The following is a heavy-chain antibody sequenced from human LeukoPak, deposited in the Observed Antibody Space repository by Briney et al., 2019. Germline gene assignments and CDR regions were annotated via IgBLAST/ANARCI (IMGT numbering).Heavy chain of an antibody. V-gene: IGHV1-2*06. D-gene: IGHD3-10*01. CDR3: AREGLLWFGKLYHYYGMDV. CDR1: GYTFTGYY. J-gene: IGHJ6*02. Sequence: ASVTVSCKASGYTFTGYYMHWVRQAPGQGLEWVGRINPNSGGTNYAQKFQGRVTMTRDTSISTAYMELSRLRSDDTAVYYCAREGLLWFGKLYHYYGMDVWGQGTTVTVSS. CDR2: INPNSGGT.